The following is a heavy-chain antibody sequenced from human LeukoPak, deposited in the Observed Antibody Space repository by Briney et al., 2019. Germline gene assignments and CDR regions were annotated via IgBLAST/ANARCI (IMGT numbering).Heavy chain of an antibody. J-gene: IGHJ5*02. CDR1: GFTFSSYS. D-gene: IGHD2-21*01. CDR2: ISSSSSTI. Sequence: PGGSLRLSCVASGFTFSSYSMNWVRQAPGNGLEWVSYISSSSSTIYYADSVKGRFTISRDNAKNSLYLQMNSLRAEDTAVYYCARTLVVASYNWFDPWGQGTLVTVSS. V-gene: IGHV3-48*01. CDR3: ARTLVVASYNWFDP.